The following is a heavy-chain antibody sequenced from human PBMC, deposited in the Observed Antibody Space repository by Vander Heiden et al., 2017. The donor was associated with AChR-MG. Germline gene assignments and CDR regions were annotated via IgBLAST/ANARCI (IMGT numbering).Heavy chain of an antibody. CDR3: ASPGGRTSRQTYYYYYYMDV. CDR2: IIPIFGTA. Sequence: QVQLVQSGAEVKKPGSSVKVSCKASGGTFSSYAISWVRQAPGQGLEWMGGIIPIFGTANYAQKFQGRVTITADESTSTAYMELSSLRSEDTAVYYCASPGGRTSRQTYYYYYYMDVWGKGTTVTVSS. V-gene: IGHV1-69*01. CDR1: GGTFSSYA. D-gene: IGHD3-10*01. J-gene: IGHJ6*03.